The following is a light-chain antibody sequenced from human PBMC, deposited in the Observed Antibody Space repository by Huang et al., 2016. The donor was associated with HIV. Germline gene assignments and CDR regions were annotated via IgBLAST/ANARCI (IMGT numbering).Light chain of an antibody. J-gene: IGKJ4*01. V-gene: IGKV3-11*01. CDR2: DAS. Sequence: EIVLTQSPATLSLSPGERGTLSCRASQSVRNFLAWFHQKPGQAPRLLITDASNRATGIPDRFSGSGSGTDFTLTISSLEPEDFAVYYCQQRSSWPLTFGGGTKVEIK. CDR3: QQRSSWPLT. CDR1: QSVRNF.